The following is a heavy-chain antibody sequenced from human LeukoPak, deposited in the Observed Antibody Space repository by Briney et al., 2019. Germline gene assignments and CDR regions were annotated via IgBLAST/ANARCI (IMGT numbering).Heavy chain of an antibody. CDR3: ARARFSGSYPFDY. J-gene: IGHJ4*02. Sequence: SKTLSLTCTVSGYSISSGYYWSWIRQPPGKGLEWIGEINHSGSTNYNPSLKSRVTISVDTSKNQFSLKLSSVTAADTAVYYCARARFSGSYPFDYWGQGTLVTVSS. CDR1: GYSISSGYY. V-gene: IGHV4-38-2*02. CDR2: INHSGST. D-gene: IGHD1-26*01.